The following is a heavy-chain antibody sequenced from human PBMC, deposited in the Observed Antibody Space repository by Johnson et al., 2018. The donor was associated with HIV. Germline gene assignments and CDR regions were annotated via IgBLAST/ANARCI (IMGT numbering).Heavy chain of an antibody. CDR1: GFTFSSYA. D-gene: IGHD1-26*01. Sequence: VQLVESGGGLVQPGGSLRLSCAASGFTFSSYAMSWVRQAPGKGLEWVPGINWNGGSTGYADSVKGRFTISRDNAKNSLYLQMNSLSAEDTALYYCARTNRGSYYSDAFDIWGQGTMVTI. J-gene: IGHJ3*02. V-gene: IGHV3-20*04. CDR3: ARTNRGSYYSDAFDI. CDR2: INWNGGST.